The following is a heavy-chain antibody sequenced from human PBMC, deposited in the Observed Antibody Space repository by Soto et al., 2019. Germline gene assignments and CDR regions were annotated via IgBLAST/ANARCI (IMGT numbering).Heavy chain of an antibody. CDR1: GYTFTLYT. D-gene: IGHD5-18*01. J-gene: IGHJ4*02. Sequence: QVQIVQSGAEVKKPGASVKVSCKTSGYTFTLYTIHWVRQAPGQRLEWMGWMNTGNGNTKVSQRFQGRVTMSSDTSASTAYMELSSLTSEDTAVYYCAKLGGGYIFGPYLDFWGQGTLVTVSS. V-gene: IGHV1-3*04. CDR3: AKLGGGYIFGPYLDF. CDR2: MNTGNGNT.